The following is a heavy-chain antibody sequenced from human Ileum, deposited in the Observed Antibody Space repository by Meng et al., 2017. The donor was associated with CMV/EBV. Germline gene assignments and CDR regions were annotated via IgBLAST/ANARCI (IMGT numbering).Heavy chain of an antibody. Sequence: VGSIRRSNFSWGWLPQPPGKGLESIGIIYYSGRTYSNPSLKSRVTISVDTSKSQFSLRLSSVTAADTAVYYCARLNWFGDRYFDYWGQGTLVTVSS. CDR3: ARLNWFGDRYFDY. CDR1: VGSIRRSNFS. CDR2: IYYSGRT. D-gene: IGHD3-10*01. J-gene: IGHJ4*02. V-gene: IGHV4-39*01.